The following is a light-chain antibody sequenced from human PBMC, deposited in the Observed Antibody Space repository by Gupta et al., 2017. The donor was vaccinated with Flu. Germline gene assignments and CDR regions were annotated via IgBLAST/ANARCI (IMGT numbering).Light chain of an antibody. Sequence: IACRSSQSLLHSNGNNCVDWYLQKSGQSPQVLIYLGSNRASGVPDRFSGSGSGTDFTLKISRVEAEDVGVYYCMQARQTPITFGQGTRLEIK. CDR2: LGS. CDR3: MQARQTPIT. V-gene: IGKV2-28*01. J-gene: IGKJ5*01. CDR1: QSLLHSNGNNC.